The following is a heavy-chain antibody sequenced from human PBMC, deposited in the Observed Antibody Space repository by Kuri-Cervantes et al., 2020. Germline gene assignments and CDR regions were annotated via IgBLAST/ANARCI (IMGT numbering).Heavy chain of an antibody. V-gene: IGHV3-11*01. D-gene: IGHD6-13*01. CDR2: ISSSGSTI. J-gene: IGHJ6*02. CDR3: TTVKDTGYSSSWFSFYYYYGMDV. CDR1: GFTFSDYY. Sequence: GGSLRLSCAASGFTFSDYYMSWIRQAPGKGLEWVSYISSSGSTIYYADSVKGRFTISRDNAKNSLYLQMNSLRAEDTAVYYCTTVKDTGYSSSWFSFYYYYGMDVWGQGTTVTVSS.